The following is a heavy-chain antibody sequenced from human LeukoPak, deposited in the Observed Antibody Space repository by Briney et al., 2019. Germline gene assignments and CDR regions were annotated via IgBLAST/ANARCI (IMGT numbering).Heavy chain of an antibody. Sequence: SETLSPTCTVSGGSITNNAYYWAWILQPPGKGLEWIGSIYYSGSTHYNPSLKSRLTISVDTSKNQFSLKLSSVTAADTAVYYCARNETTGLQRTPYYHSYVDVWGKGTTVTVSS. J-gene: IGHJ6*03. CDR3: ARNETTGLQRTPYYHSYVDV. V-gene: IGHV4-39*01. CDR2: IYYSGST. CDR1: GGSITNNAYY. D-gene: IGHD4-11*01.